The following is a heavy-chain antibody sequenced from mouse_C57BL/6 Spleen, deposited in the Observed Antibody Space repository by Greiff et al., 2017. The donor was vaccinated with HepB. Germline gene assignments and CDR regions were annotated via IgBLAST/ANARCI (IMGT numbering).Heavy chain of an antibody. D-gene: IGHD2-5*01. CDR1: GFNIKNTY. CDR2: IDPANGNT. CDR3: AGEGSIVTTDYYAMDY. V-gene: IGHV14-3*01. J-gene: IGHJ4*01. Sequence: VHVKQSVAELVRPGASVKLSCTASGFNIKNTYMHWVKQRPEQGLEWIGRIDPANGNTKYAPKFQGKATITADTSSNTAYLQLSSLTSEDTAIYYCAGEGSIVTTDYYAMDYWGQGTSVTVSS.